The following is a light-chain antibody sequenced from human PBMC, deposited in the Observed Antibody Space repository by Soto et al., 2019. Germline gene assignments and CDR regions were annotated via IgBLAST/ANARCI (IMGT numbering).Light chain of an antibody. CDR2: GAS. CDR1: QSVRSNY. CDR3: QQYGSLPYT. V-gene: IGKV3-20*01. Sequence: DIVLTQSPGTLSLSPGEGATLSCRASQSVRSNYLAWYQQKPGQAPRLLIYGASSRATGIPDRFSGSGSGTDFTLTISRLEPEDFAVYYCQQYGSLPYTFGQGTKLEIK. J-gene: IGKJ2*01.